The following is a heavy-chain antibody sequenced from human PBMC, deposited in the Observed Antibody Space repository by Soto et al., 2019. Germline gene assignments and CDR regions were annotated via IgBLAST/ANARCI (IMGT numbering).Heavy chain of an antibody. CDR3: XXXXXXXXXGMDV. CDR1: EFTFSNYG. Sequence: QVQLVESGGGVVQPGRSLRLSCAASEFTFSNYGMHWVRQAPGKGLEWVAVILNDGSNRYHADSVKDRFTISRDNSKXXXXXXXXXXXXXXXXXXXXXXXXXXXXXGMDVWGQGTTVTVS. J-gene: IGHJ6*02. CDR2: ILNDGSNR. V-gene: IGHV3-33*01.